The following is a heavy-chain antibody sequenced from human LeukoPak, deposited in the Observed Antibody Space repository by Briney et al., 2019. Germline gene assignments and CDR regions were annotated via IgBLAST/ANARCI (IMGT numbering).Heavy chain of an antibody. CDR1: GFTFSNYW. CDR3: ARGGSDSDY. Sequence: GGSLRPSCEASGFTFSNYWMTWVRQAPGKGLEWVANIKEDGSDENYVDSVKGRFTISRDNGKNSLYLQMNALRVEDTAVYYCARGGSDSDYWGQGTLVTVSS. J-gene: IGHJ4*02. V-gene: IGHV3-7*04. CDR2: IKEDGSDE. D-gene: IGHD6-6*01.